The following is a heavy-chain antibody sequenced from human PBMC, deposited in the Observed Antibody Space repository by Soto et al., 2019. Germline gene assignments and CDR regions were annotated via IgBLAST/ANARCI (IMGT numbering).Heavy chain of an antibody. J-gene: IGHJ4*02. CDR3: ARTGDGHHDFLDY. CDR2: IDEDGSEY. Sequence: GGSLRLSCAASGFTFSSYWMNWVRQAPGKGLEWVANIDEDGSEYNDAESVRGRFTISRDNAKNTLYLQMNSLRAADTAVYYCARTGDGHHDFLDYWGQGILVTVSS. CDR1: GFTFSSYW. D-gene: IGHD1-1*01. V-gene: IGHV3-7*01.